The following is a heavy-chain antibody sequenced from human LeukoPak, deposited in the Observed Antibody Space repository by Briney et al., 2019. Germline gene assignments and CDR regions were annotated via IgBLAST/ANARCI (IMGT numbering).Heavy chain of an antibody. Sequence: ASVKVSCKASGYTFTSYAMHWVRQAPGQRLEWMGWINAGNGNTKYSQKFQGGVTITRDTSASTAYMELSSLRSEDTAVYYCARGGAWTTFYYFDYWGQGTLVTVSS. J-gene: IGHJ4*02. CDR2: INAGNGNT. CDR1: GYTFTSYA. CDR3: ARGGAWTTFYYFDY. D-gene: IGHD1-1*01. V-gene: IGHV1-3*01.